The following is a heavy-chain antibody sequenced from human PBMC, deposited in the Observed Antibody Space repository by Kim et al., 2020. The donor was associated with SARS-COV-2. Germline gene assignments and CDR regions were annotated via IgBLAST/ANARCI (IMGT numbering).Heavy chain of an antibody. J-gene: IGHJ4*02. V-gene: IGHV4-34*01. Sequence: SETLSLTCAVYGGSFSGYYWSWIRQPPGKGLEWIGEINHSGSTNYNPSLKSRVTISVDTSKNQFSLKLSSVTAADTAVYYCARGGYCSGGSCYSFFFWGQGTLVTVSS. D-gene: IGHD2-15*01. CDR3: ARGGYCSGGSCYSFFF. CDR1: GGSFSGYY. CDR2: INHSGST.